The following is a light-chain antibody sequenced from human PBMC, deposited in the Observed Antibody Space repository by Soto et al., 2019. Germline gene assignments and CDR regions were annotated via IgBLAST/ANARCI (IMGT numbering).Light chain of an antibody. CDR3: SSYTSTRSRV. Sequence: QSVLTQPASVSGSPGQSITISCTGTSSYVGGYNYVSWYQQHPGKAPKLMIYDVSNRPSGVSYRFSGSKSGNTASLTISGLQAEDEADYYCSSYTSTRSRVFGTGTKVTVL. V-gene: IGLV2-14*03. CDR2: DVS. CDR1: SSYVGGYNY. J-gene: IGLJ1*01.